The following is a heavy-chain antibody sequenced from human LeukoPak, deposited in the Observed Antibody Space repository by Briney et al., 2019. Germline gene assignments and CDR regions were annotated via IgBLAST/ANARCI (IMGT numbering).Heavy chain of an antibody. CDR2: VHYSGST. V-gene: IGHV4-59*12. CDR3: ASLNIQTNWFDP. CDR1: GGSISSYY. Sequence: SETLSLTCTVSGGSISSYYWSWIRQPPGKGLEWIGYVHYSGSTNYNPSLKSRVTISVDTSKNQFSLKLSSVTAADTAVYYCASLNIQTNWFDPWGQGTLVTVSS. J-gene: IGHJ5*02. D-gene: IGHD2/OR15-2a*01.